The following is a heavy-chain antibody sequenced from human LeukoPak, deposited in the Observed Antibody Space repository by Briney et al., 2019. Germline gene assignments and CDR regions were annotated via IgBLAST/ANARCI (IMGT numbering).Heavy chain of an antibody. CDR1: GFTFSSYA. CDR2: ISGSGGST. J-gene: IGHJ4*02. V-gene: IGHV3-23*01. CDR3: AKDQPESGHWSSSWLPFDY. D-gene: IGHD6-13*01. Sequence: PGGSLRLSCAASGFTFSSYAMSWVRQAPGKGLEWVSAISGSGGSTYYADSVKGRFTISRDNSKNTLYLQMNSLRAEDTAVYYCAKDQPESGHWSSSWLPFDYWGQGTPVTVSS.